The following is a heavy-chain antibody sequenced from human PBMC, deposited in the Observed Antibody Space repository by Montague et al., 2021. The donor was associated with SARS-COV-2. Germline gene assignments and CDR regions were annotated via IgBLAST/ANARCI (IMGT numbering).Heavy chain of an antibody. CDR1: GPSIRSGGHY. V-gene: IGHV4-31*03. CDR3: ARVRLFYYLDY. Sequence: TLSLTCTVSGPSIRSGGHYWTWIRQHPGKGLEWIGYIFHTGRAYYNPSLETRVNISVDTSNNLFSLRLSSVTAADTAMYFCARVRLFYYLDYWGQGTLVTVSS. J-gene: IGHJ4*02. CDR2: IFHTGRA. D-gene: IGHD2/OR15-2a*01.